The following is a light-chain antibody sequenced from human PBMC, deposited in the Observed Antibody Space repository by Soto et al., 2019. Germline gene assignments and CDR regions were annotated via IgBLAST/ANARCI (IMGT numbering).Light chain of an antibody. CDR1: SSDVGGYNY. V-gene: IGLV2-11*01. J-gene: IGLJ1*01. CDR3: CSYAGSYTYV. Sequence: QSALTQPRSVSGSPGQSVTISCTGTSSDVGGYNYVSWYQQHPGKVPKLMISDVTKRPSGVPDRFSGSRSGNTASLTISGFQAEDEADYYCCSYAGSYTYVFGTGTKLTVL. CDR2: DVT.